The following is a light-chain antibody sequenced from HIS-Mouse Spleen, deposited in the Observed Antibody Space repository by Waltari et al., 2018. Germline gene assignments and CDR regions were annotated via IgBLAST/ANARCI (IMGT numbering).Light chain of an antibody. Sequence: QSALTQPASVSGSPGQSITISRTGTSSDVAGYTYVSCNQQHPGKAPKLMIYDVSNRPSGVSNRFSGSKSGNTASLTISGLQAEDEADYYCSSYTSSSTWVFGGGTKLTVL. CDR2: DVS. J-gene: IGLJ3*02. V-gene: IGLV2-14*03. CDR1: SSDVAGYTY. CDR3: SSYTSSSTWV.